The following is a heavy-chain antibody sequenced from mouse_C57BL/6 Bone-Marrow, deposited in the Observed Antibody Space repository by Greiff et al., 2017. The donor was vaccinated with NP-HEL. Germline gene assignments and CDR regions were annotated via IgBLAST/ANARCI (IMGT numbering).Heavy chain of an antibody. V-gene: IGHV5-17*01. D-gene: IGHD2-5*01. CDR2: ISSGSSTI. Sequence: EVMLVESGGGLVKPGGSLKLSCAASGFTFSDYGMHWVRQAPEKGLEWVAYISSGSSTIYYADTVKGRFTISRDNAKNTLFLQMTSLRSEDTAMYYCARGGVTTCYAMDYWGQGTSVTVSS. J-gene: IGHJ4*01. CDR3: ARGGVTTCYAMDY. CDR1: GFTFSDYG.